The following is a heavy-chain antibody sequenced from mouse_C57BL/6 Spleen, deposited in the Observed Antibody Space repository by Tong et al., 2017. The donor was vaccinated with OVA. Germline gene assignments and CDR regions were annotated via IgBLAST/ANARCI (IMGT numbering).Heavy chain of an antibody. CDR2: INPSTGGT. D-gene: IGHD3-2*02. CDR3: ARGLRLRGGAMDY. CDR1: GYSFTGYY. J-gene: IGHJ4*01. Sequence: EVQLQESGAELVKPGASVKISCKASGYSFTGYYMNWVKQSPEKSLEWIGEINPSTGGTTYNQKFKAKATLTVDKSSSTAYMQLKSLTSEDSAVYYCARGLRLRGGAMDYWCQGTSVTVSS. V-gene: IGHV1-42*01.